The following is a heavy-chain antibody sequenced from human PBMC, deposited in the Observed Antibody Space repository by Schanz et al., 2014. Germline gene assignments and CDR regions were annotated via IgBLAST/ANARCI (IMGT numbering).Heavy chain of an antibody. CDR3: ARPPHDSSGYYPFDY. CDR1: GFSLDIFA. D-gene: IGHD3-22*01. Sequence: EVQLVESGGGLVEPGGSLRLSCATSGFSLDIFAVSWVRQAPGKGLEWVSTIGTSGGTNYAESVKGRFTISRDNAKNSLYLQMNSLRAEDTAVYYCARPPHDSSGYYPFDYWGQGTLVTVSS. V-gene: IGHV3-23*04. J-gene: IGHJ4*02. CDR2: IGTSGGT.